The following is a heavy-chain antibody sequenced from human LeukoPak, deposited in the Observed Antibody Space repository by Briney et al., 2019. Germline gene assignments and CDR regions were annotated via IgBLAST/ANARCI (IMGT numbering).Heavy chain of an antibody. V-gene: IGHV3-11*06. J-gene: IGHJ4*02. CDR3: ANNGEDYGDPIDY. CDR1: GFTFSDYY. D-gene: IGHD4-17*01. CDR2: ISSSSSYT. Sequence: PGGSLRLSCAASGFTFSDYYMSWIRQAPGKGLGWVSYISSSSSYTNYADSVKGRFTISRDNAKNSLYLQMSSLRAEDTAVYYCANNGEDYGDPIDYWGQGTLVTVSS.